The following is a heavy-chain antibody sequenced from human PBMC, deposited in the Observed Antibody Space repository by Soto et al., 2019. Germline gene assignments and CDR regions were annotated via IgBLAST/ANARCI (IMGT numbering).Heavy chain of an antibody. D-gene: IGHD6-19*01. CDR3: ARVGIAVAGTGINYFDY. J-gene: IGHJ4*02. CDR2: MNPNSGNT. Sequence: ASVKVSCKASGYTFTSYDINWVRQATGQGLEWMGWMNPNSGNTGYAQKFQGRVTMTRDTSTSTVYMELSSLRSEDTAVYYCARVGIAVAGTGINYFDYWGQGALVTVSS. CDR1: GYTFTSYD. V-gene: IGHV1-8*01.